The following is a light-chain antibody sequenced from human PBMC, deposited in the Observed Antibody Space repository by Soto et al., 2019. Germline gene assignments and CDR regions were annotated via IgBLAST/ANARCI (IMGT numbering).Light chain of an antibody. CDR2: DAY. CDR3: QERTNWPPGIT. Sequence: ETVLTQSPATLSLSPGDRATLSCRTSQSVSPYLAWYQQRPGQAPRLLIYDAYNRAAGIPARFSGSGSGTAFTLTISSLEPEDFAVYYCQERTNWPPGITFGPGTTVDIK. J-gene: IGKJ3*01. V-gene: IGKV3-11*01. CDR1: QSVSPY.